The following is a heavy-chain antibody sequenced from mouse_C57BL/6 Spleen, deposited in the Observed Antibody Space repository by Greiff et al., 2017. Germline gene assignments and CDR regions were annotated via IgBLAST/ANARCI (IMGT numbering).Heavy chain of an antibody. Sequence: VQLQQPGTELVKPGASVKLSCKASGYTFTSYWMTWVKQRPGQGLEWIGNINPSNGGTNYNEKFKSKATLTVDKSSSTAYMQLSSLTSEDSAVYYCARGGYCGPAWFGDWGQGTLVTVSA. CDR3: ARGGYCGPAWFGD. J-gene: IGHJ3*01. CDR1: GYTFTSYW. CDR2: INPSNGGT. V-gene: IGHV1-53*01. D-gene: IGHD1-2*01.